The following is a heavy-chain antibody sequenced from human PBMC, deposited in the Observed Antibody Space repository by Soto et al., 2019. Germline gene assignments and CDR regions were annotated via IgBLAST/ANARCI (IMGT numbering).Heavy chain of an antibody. CDR2: IYYSGST. CDR1: GGSINSYY. J-gene: IGHJ6*02. Sequence: QVQLQESGPGLVKPSETLSLTCTVSGGSINSYYWSWIRQPPGEGLEWIGYIYYSGSTHYNPSLKSRATMSVDTSKNQFSLKLSSVTAADTAVYYCARGQGHYQGMDVWGQGTTVTVSS. V-gene: IGHV4-59*12. CDR3: ARGQGHYQGMDV.